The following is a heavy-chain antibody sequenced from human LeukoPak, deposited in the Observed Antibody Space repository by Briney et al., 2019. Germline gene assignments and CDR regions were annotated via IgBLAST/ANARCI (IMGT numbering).Heavy chain of an antibody. CDR1: GLTFSSYS. J-gene: IGHJ4*02. CDR2: ISSSSSYI. V-gene: IGHV3-21*01. D-gene: IGHD3-10*02. CDR3: ARDAARNTIFVDAIAP. Sequence: GGSLRLSCAASGLTFSSYSMKWVSQAPGKGLEWVSSISSSSSYIFYADSVKGRFTLSRDNAKNSLYMQIHSERAADTPVYYCARDAARNTIFVDAIAPRGQGTLVTVPS.